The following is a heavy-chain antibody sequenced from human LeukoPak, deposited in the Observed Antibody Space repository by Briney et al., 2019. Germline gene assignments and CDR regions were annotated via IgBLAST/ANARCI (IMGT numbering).Heavy chain of an antibody. CDR2: ISHSGRT. J-gene: IGHJ6*02. D-gene: IGHD1-1*01. CDR1: GGSFSGFS. CDR3: ARENWNYYGMDV. Sequence: SETLSLTCAVYGGSFSGFSWSWIRQPPGKGLEWIGEISHSGRTKYNPSLKSRVTISVDTSKNQFSLKLSSVTAADTAVYYCARENWNYYGMDVWGQGTTVTVSS. V-gene: IGHV4-34*01.